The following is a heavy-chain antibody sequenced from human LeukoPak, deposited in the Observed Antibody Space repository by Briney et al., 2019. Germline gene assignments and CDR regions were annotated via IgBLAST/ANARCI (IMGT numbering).Heavy chain of an antibody. D-gene: IGHD3-10*01. J-gene: IGHJ4*02. CDR1: GGSISSSSYY. Sequence: SETLSLTCIVSGGSISSSSYYWDWIRQSPGKGLEWLGSIYYVGSTYCNPSLKSRVTISVDKSKNQFSLKLSSVTAADTAVYYCASRRPRGYYFDYWGQGTLVTVSS. CDR2: IYYVGST. CDR3: ASRRPRGYYFDY. V-gene: IGHV4-39*07.